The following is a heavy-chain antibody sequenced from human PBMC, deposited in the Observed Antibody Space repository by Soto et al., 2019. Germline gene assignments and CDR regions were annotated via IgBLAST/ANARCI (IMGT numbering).Heavy chain of an antibody. J-gene: IGHJ4*02. D-gene: IGHD3-3*01. V-gene: IGHV3-30-3*01. CDR2: ITYDGSDK. CDR3: AREIERLLGN. CDR1: GFTFSSYA. Sequence: QVQVVESGGGVVQPGRSLRLSCAVFGFTFSSYAMHWVRQAPGKGLEWVAVITYDGSDKYYAHSVKGRFTISRDNSKNTLYLQMNSLRAEDTAVYYCAREIERLLGNWGQGTLVTVSS.